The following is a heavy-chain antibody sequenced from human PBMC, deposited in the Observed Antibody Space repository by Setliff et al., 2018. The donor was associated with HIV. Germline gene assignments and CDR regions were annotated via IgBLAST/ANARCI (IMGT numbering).Heavy chain of an antibody. D-gene: IGHD3-22*01. CDR3: AREPRYYHTSGTDAFDI. CDR1: GFTFSSY. Sequence: GGSLRLSCAASGFTFSSYVAVILYDGGNKYSADSVKGRFTISRDNSKNTLYLQLSCLRAEDTAVYNCAREPRYYHTSGTDAFDIWGQGTMVTVSS. J-gene: IGHJ3*02. V-gene: IGHV3-30*03. CDR2: ILYDGGNK.